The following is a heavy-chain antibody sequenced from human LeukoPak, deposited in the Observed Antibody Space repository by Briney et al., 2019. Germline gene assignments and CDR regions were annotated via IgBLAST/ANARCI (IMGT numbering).Heavy chain of an antibody. CDR3: AREVTTTQNFDY. Sequence: VGSLRLSCAASGFTFSSYSMNWGRQAPGQGLDWVSSISSSSSYIYYADSVKGRFTISRDNAKNSLYLQMNSLRAEDTAVYYCAREVTTTQNFDYWGQGTLVTVSS. CDR2: ISSSSSYI. V-gene: IGHV3-21*01. J-gene: IGHJ4*02. D-gene: IGHD1-1*01. CDR1: GFTFSSYS.